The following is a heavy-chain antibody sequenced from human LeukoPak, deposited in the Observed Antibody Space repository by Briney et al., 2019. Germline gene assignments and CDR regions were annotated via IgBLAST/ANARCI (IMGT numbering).Heavy chain of an antibody. CDR2: IYYSGIT. D-gene: IGHD3-22*01. Sequence: SETLSLTCTVSGGSISSSNYYWGWIRQPPGKGLEWIGSIYYSGITYYNPSLKSRVTISVDTSKNQFSLKLSSVTAADTAVYYCARESYYDSSAIDYWGQGTLVTVSS. CDR3: ARESYYDSSAIDY. CDR1: GGSISSSNYY. V-gene: IGHV4-39*02. J-gene: IGHJ4*02.